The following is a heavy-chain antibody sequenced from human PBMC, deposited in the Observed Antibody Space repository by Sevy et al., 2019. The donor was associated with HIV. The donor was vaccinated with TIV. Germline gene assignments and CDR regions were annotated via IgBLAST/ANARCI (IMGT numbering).Heavy chain of an antibody. D-gene: IGHD2-8*01. CDR2: ISWNSGSM. CDR1: GFTFDDYA. Sequence: GGSLRLSCAASGFTFDDYAMHWVRQAPGKGLEWVSGISWNSGSMGYAASVKGRFTISKDNAKNSLYLQMNSRRAEETALYYCAKDKGYCTNCVCSTSYSYYGMDVWGQGTTVTVSS. J-gene: IGHJ6*02. CDR3: AKDKGYCTNCVCSTSYSYYGMDV. V-gene: IGHV3-9*01.